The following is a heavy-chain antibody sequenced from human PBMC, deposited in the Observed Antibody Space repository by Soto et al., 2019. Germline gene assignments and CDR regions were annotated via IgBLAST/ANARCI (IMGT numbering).Heavy chain of an antibody. Sequence: GGSLRLSCAASGFTFSSYAMSWVRQAPGKGLEWVSAISGSGGSTYYADSVKGRFTISRDNSKNTLYLQMNSLRAKDTAVYYCAKNKGSSTSCLDYWGQGTLVTVSS. J-gene: IGHJ4*02. D-gene: IGHD2-2*01. CDR1: GFTFSSYA. CDR2: ISGSGGST. V-gene: IGHV3-23*01. CDR3: AKNKGSSTSCLDY.